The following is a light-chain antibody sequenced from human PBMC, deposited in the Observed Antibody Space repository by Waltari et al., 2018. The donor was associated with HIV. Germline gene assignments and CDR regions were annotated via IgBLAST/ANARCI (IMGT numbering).Light chain of an antibody. CDR2: GNT. CDR1: SSNIGTNYD. J-gene: IGLJ3*02. V-gene: IGLV1-40*01. CDR3: QSYDNTVNGWV. Sequence: SVLTQPPSVSGAPGQNVTVSCTGSSSNIGTNYDVHWYQFLPGEVPKLLIYGNTIRPAGVPGRFSGSSSGTSASLAITGLQPADEADYYCQSYDNTVNGWVFGGGTRVT.